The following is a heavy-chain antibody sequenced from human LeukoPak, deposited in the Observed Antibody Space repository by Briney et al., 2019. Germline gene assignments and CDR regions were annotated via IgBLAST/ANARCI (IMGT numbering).Heavy chain of an antibody. CDR1: GITFTNHG. D-gene: IGHD6-6*01. J-gene: IGHJ4*02. V-gene: IGHV3-30*03. CDR3: SAPFDY. Sequence: GGSLRLSCVASGITFTNHGIHWVRQAPGTGLQWMTSITRDGADKYYADSVKGRFTISRDNSKDTVYLQMNSLRVDDTGTYYCSAPFDYWGQGILVTVSP. CDR2: ITRDGADK.